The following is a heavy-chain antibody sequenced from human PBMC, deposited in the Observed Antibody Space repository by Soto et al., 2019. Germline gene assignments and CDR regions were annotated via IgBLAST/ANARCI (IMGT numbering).Heavy chain of an antibody. J-gene: IGHJ5*02. V-gene: IGHV4-31*03. D-gene: IGHD3-10*01. CDR3: ARVEFGPTMVRGVGWFDP. CDR2: IYYSGST. Sequence: PSETLSLTCTVSGGSISSGGYYWSWIRQHPGKGLEWIGYIYYSGSTYYNPSLKSRVTISVDTSKNQFSLKLSSVTAADTAVYYCARVEFGPTMVRGVGWFDPWGQGTPVTVSS. CDR1: GGSISSGGYY.